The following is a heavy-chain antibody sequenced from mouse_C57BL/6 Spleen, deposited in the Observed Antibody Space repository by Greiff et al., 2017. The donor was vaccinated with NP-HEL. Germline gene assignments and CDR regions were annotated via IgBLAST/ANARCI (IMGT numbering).Heavy chain of an antibody. V-gene: IGHV1-22*01. CDR2: INPNNGGT. D-gene: IGHD2-4*01. J-gene: IGHJ2*01. CDR3: ARGGDYDGGDDY. CDR1: GYTFTDYN. Sequence: VQLKESGPELVKPGASVKMSCKASGYTFTDYNMHWVKQSHGKSLEWIGYINPNNGGTSYNQKFKGKATLTVNKSSSTAYMELRSLTSEDSAVYYCARGGDYDGGDDYWGQGTTLTVSS.